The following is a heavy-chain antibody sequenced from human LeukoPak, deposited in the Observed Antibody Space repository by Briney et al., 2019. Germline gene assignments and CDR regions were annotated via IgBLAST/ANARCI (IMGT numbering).Heavy chain of an antibody. Sequence: SETLSLICTVSGGSISSYYWSWIRQPPGKGLEWIGYIYYSGSTNYSPSLKSRVTISVDTSKNQFSLKLSSVTAADTAVYYCARLGVRYSTSSWWFDPWGQGTLVTVSS. D-gene: IGHD6-6*01. CDR3: ARLGVRYSTSSWWFDP. CDR2: IYYSGST. V-gene: IGHV4-59*08. J-gene: IGHJ5*02. CDR1: GGSISSYY.